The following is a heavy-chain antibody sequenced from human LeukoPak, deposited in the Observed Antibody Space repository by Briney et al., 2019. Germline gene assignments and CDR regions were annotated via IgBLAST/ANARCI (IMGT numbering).Heavy chain of an antibody. CDR1: GFTFSSYA. CDR2: IYSGGST. Sequence: GGSLRLSCAASGFTFSSYAMYWVRQAPGKGLEWVSVIYSGGSTYYADSVKGRFTISRDNSKNTLYLQMNSLRAEDTAVYYCASHYDSSGYDDAFDIWGQGTMVTVSS. V-gene: IGHV3-66*04. CDR3: ASHYDSSGYDDAFDI. J-gene: IGHJ3*02. D-gene: IGHD3-22*01.